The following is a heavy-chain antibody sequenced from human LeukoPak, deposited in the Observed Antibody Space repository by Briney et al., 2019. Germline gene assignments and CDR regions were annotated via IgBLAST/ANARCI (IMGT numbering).Heavy chain of an antibody. CDR2: ISAYNGNT. D-gene: IGHD5-12*01. V-gene: IGHV1-18*01. J-gene: IGHJ3*02. CDR3: ARSAGPALAYAFDI. Sequence: ASVKVSCKASGYTFTSYGISWVRQAPGQGLEWMGWISAYNGNTNYAQKLQGRVTMTTDTSTSTAYMELRSLRSDDTAVYYCARSAGPALAYAFDIWGQGTMVTVSS. CDR1: GYTFTSYG.